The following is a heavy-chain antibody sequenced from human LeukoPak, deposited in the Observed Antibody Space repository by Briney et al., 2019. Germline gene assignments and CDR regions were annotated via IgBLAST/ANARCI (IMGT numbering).Heavy chain of an antibody. V-gene: IGHV4-61*08. CDR1: GGSISSGDYY. J-gene: IGHJ4*02. CDR3: ASTPPWYDFWSGYYAY. CDR2: IYYSGST. Sequence: ASETLSLTCTVSGGSISSGDYYWSWIRQPPGKGLEWIGYIYYSGSTNYNPSLKSRVTISVDTSKNQFSLKLSSVTAADTAVYYCASTPPWYDFWSGYYAYWGQGTLVTVSS. D-gene: IGHD3-3*01.